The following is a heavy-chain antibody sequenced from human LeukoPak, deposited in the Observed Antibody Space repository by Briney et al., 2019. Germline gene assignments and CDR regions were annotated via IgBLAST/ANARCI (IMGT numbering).Heavy chain of an antibody. CDR3: ATPPASRYCSGGSCQSYFDY. CDR1: GFTFSSYA. CDR2: ISGSGGST. V-gene: IGHV3-23*01. Sequence: GGSLRLSCAASGFTFSSYAMGWVRRAPGKGLEWVSAISGSGGSTYYADSVKGRFTISRDNSKNTLYLQMNSLRAEDTAVYYCATPPASRYCSGGSCQSYFDYWGQGTLVTVSS. J-gene: IGHJ4*02. D-gene: IGHD2-15*01.